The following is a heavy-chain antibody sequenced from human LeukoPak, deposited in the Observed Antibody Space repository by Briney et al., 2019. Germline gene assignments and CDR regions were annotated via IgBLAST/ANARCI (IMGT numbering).Heavy chain of an antibody. V-gene: IGHV6-1*01. CDR1: GDGVSCNSAA. Sequence: SQTLSVTCGISGDGVSCNSAAWNWIRQTPSRGLEWLGSTYYRSKWVIDYAVSVKTRITIKADTSRNQFSLELKSVTPEDTGVYYCVGGSGYYDTGSFSFVDNWGQGTQVTVSS. J-gene: IGHJ4*02. CDR3: VGGSGYYDTGSFSFVDN. D-gene: IGHD3-22*01. CDR2: TYYRSKWVI.